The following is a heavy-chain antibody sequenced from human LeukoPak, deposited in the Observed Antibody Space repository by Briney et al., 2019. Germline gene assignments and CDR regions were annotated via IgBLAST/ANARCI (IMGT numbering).Heavy chain of an antibody. CDR1: GFTVSSNY. CDR3: AAGGGQGGGHE. Sequence: GGSLRLSCAASGFTVSSNYMTWVRQAPGMGLEWVSDIYTSGSTYYADSVKSRFTISRDNSKNTLYLQMNSLRAEDTAVYYCAAGGGQGGGHEWGQGTLVTVSS. D-gene: IGHD5-12*01. CDR2: IYTSGST. J-gene: IGHJ4*02. V-gene: IGHV3-53*01.